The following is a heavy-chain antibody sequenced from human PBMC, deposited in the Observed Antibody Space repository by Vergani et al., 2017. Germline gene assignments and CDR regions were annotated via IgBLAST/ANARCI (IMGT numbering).Heavy chain of an antibody. CDR2: ISGSGGSA. CDR1: GFTFSSYA. J-gene: IGHJ6*03. V-gene: IGHV3-23*01. Sequence: EVQLLESGGGLVQPGGSLRLSCAASGFTFSSYAMSWVRPAPGKGLEWVSAISGSGGSAYYADSVKGRFTISKDNAKNTLYRQMNSLRAEDTAVYYCAKVGKGDFWSSYYTRYYYYDMDVWGKGTTVTVS. D-gene: IGHD3-3*01. CDR3: AKVGKGDFWSSYYTRYYYYDMDV.